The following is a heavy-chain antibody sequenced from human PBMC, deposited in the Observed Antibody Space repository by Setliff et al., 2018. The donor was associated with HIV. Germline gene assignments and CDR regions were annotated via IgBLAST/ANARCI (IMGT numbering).Heavy chain of an antibody. CDR2: INSDESST. V-gene: IGHV3-74*01. Sequence: GSLRLSCAASGFTFSSYWMHWVRQVPGKGPVWVSRINSDESSTSYLDSVNGRFTISRDNSKNTLYLQMNNLRAEDTAVYFCAASGSIYGGAYDIWGQGTMVTVS. D-gene: IGHD1-26*01. CDR1: GFTFSSYW. J-gene: IGHJ3*02. CDR3: AASGSIYGGAYDI.